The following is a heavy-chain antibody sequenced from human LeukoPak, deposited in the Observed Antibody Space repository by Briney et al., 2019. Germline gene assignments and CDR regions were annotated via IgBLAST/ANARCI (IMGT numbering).Heavy chain of an antibody. CDR2: ISGSGGST. Sequence: GGSLRLSCAASGFTFSSYAMSWVRQAPGKGLEWVSAISGSGGSTYYADSVKGRFTISRDNAKNSLYLQMDSLRAEDTAVYYCARDAPTYYDFWSGYDAFDIWGQGTMVTVSS. J-gene: IGHJ3*02. D-gene: IGHD3-3*01. V-gene: IGHV3-23*01. CDR3: ARDAPTYYDFWSGYDAFDI. CDR1: GFTFSSYA.